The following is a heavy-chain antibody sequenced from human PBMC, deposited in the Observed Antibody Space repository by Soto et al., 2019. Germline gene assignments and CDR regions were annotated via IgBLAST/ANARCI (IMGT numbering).Heavy chain of an antibody. Sequence: SQTLSLTCSISGDSVSSNSAAWNWIRQSPSRGLEWLGRTYYRSKWYNDYAVSVKSRIAINPDTSKNQFSLQLNSVTPEDTAVYYCAREVYSTVTYYINFDYWGQGTLVTVSS. CDR2: TYYRSKWYN. V-gene: IGHV6-1*01. CDR3: AREVYSTVTYYINFDY. J-gene: IGHJ4*02. CDR1: GDSVSSNSAA. D-gene: IGHD4-17*01.